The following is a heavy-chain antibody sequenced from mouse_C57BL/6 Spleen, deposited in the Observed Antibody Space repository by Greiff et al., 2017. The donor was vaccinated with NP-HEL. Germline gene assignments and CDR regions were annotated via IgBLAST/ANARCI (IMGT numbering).Heavy chain of an antibody. CDR2: INPSNGGT. CDR3: ARKNDYYSNYTLFDY. Sequence: QVQLQQPGTELVKPGASVKLSCKASGYTFTSYWMHWVKQRPEQGLEWIGNINPSNGGTNYNEKFKSKATLTVDKSSSTAYMQLSSLTSEDSAVYYCARKNDYYSNYTLFDYWGQGTTLTVSS. CDR1: GYTFTSYW. D-gene: IGHD2-5*01. V-gene: IGHV1-53*01. J-gene: IGHJ2*01.